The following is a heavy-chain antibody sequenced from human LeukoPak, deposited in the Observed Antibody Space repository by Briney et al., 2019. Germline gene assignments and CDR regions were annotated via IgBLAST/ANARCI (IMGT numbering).Heavy chain of an antibody. D-gene: IGHD5-24*01. CDR3: ARESIWLQFHSFDF. V-gene: IGHV3-23*01. CDR2: ISSSGSGGNT. Sequence: PGGSLRLSCAASGVTLSSYAMSWARQAPGKGLEWVSGISSSGSGGNTYYADSVKGRFTISRDNSKNTLYLQMNSLRAEDTAVYYCARESIWLQFHSFDFWGQGTLVTVSS. J-gene: IGHJ4*02. CDR1: GVTLSSYA.